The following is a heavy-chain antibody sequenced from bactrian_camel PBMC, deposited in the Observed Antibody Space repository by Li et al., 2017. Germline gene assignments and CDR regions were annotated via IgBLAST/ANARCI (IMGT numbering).Heavy chain of an antibody. Sequence: QVQLVESGGGSVQAGGSLKLACEVTGFYYVTYCMAWFRQSPGKDREGVAGIDSDGLATYDDSAKGRFTISQDKANDTLNLQMNSLIPEDTAMYYCAARSTWSPSTRLLQESSYNYWGQGTQVTVS. J-gene: IGHJ4*01. CDR1: GFYYVTYC. CDR2: IDSDGLAT. V-gene: IGHV3S6*01. CDR3: AARSTWSPSTRLLQESSYNY. D-gene: IGHD6*01.